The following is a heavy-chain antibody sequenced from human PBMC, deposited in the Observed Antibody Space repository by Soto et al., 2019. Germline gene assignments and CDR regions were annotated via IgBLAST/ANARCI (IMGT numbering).Heavy chain of an antibody. CDR1: GFTFSRTA. CDR2: ISGNGGTT. D-gene: IGHD3-9*01. Sequence: EVQLLESGGALVQPGGSLRLSCAASGFTFSRTAMSWVRQAPGKGLEWVSTISGNGGTTYYADSVRGRLTISRDNSKNTVYLQMNSLTGEDTAVYYCSHMTGFDYWGQGTLVTVSS. V-gene: IGHV3-23*01. J-gene: IGHJ4*02. CDR3: SHMTGFDY.